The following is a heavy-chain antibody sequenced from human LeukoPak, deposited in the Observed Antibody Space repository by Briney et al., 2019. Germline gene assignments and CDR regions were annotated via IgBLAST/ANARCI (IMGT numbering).Heavy chain of an antibody. CDR1: GGSISSGGYY. J-gene: IGHJ5*02. CDR2: IYYSGST. D-gene: IGHD2-2*01. CDR3: ARDPGRYCSSTSCPFDP. V-gene: IGHV4-31*03. Sequence: SQTLSLTCTVSGGSISSGGYYWSWIRQHPGKGLEWIGYIYYSGSTYYNPSLKSRVTISVDTSKNQFSLKLSSVTAADTAVYYCARDPGRYCSSTSCPFDPWGQRTLVTVSS.